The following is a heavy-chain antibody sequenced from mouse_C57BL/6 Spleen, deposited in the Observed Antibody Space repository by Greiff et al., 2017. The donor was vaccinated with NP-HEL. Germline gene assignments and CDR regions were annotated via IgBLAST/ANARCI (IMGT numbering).Heavy chain of an antibody. CDR3: ARDDGYYVRYFDV. J-gene: IGHJ1*03. CDR1: GYAFSSYW. CDR2: IYPGDGDT. V-gene: IGHV1-80*01. D-gene: IGHD2-3*01. Sequence: QVQLQQSGAELVKPGASVKISCKASGYAFSSYWMNWVKQRPGKGLEWIGQIYPGDGDTNYNGKFKGKATLTADKSSSTAYMQLSSLTSEDSAVYFCARDDGYYVRYFDVWGTGTTVTVSS.